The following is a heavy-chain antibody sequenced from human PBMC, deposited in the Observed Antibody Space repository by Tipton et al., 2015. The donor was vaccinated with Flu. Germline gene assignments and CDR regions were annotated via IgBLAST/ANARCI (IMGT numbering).Heavy chain of an antibody. CDR2: ISWNSGSI. J-gene: IGHJ6*02. Sequence: SLRLSCAASGFTLDDYAMHWVRQAPGKGLEWVSGISWNSGSIGYADSVKGRFTISRDNAKNSLYLQMNSLRAEDTALYYCAKDISSGERDYYGMDVWGQGTTVTVSS. CDR1: GFTLDDYA. V-gene: IGHV3-9*01. D-gene: IGHD3-10*01. CDR3: AKDISSGERDYYGMDV.